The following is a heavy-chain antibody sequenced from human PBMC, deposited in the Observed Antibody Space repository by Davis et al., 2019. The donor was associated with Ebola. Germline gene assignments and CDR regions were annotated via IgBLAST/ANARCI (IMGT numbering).Heavy chain of an antibody. J-gene: IGHJ2*01. V-gene: IGHV1-18*01. CDR2: ISAYNGNT. CDR1: GYTFTSYG. CDR3: ARAGKRTTVTTYWYFDL. D-gene: IGHD4-17*01. Sequence: ASVKVSCKASGYTFTSYGISWVRQAPGQGLEWMGWISAYNGNTNYAQKFQGWVTMTRDTSISTAYMELSRLRSDDTAVYYCARAGKRTTVTTYWYFDLWGRGTLVTVSS.